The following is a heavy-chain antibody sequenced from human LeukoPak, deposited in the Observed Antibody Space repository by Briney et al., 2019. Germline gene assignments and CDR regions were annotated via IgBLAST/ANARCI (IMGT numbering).Heavy chain of an antibody. D-gene: IGHD6-19*01. V-gene: IGHV3-7*01. Sequence: GGSLRLSCAASGFTFSSYAMSWVRQAPGKGLEWVANIKQDGSDKYYVDSVKGRFTITRDDAENSLYMQMNSLRAEDTAVYYCARGGWYYFDNWGQGTLVTVSS. CDR3: ARGGWYYFDN. J-gene: IGHJ4*02. CDR1: GFTFSSYA. CDR2: IKQDGSDK.